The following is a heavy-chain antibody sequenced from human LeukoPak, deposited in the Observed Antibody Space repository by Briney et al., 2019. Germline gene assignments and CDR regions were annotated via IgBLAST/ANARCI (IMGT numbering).Heavy chain of an antibody. CDR3: AGDSKYCSGGSCYADWFDP. D-gene: IGHD2-15*01. J-gene: IGHJ5*02. CDR1: GYTFTSYG. V-gene: IGHV1-18*01. Sequence: GASVKVSCKASGYTFTSYGISWVRQAPGQGLEWMGWISAYNGNTNYAQKLQGRVTMTTDTSTSTAYMELRSLRSDDTAVYYCAGDSKYCSGGSCYADWFDPWGQGTLVTVSS. CDR2: ISAYNGNT.